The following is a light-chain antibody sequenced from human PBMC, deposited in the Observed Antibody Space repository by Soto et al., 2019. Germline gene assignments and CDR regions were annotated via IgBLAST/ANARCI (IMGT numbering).Light chain of an antibody. J-gene: IGLJ1*01. CDR3: SSYTSSSTYV. V-gene: IGLV2-18*02. Sequence: QSVLTQPPSVSGSPGQSVTISCTGTSSDVGSYNRVSWYQQPPGTAPKLMIYEVSNRPSGVPDRFSASKSVNTASLTISGHQAEDEADYYCSSYTSSSTYVFGTGTKGTVL. CDR2: EVS. CDR1: SSDVGSYNR.